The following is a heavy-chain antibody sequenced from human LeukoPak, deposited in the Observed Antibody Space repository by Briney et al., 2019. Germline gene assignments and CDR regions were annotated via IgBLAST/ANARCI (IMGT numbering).Heavy chain of an antibody. CDR3: ARRRPGYYFDY. CDR2: IYTSGST. Sequence: SETLSLTCTVSGGSISSGSYYWSWIRQPAGKGLEWIGRIYTSGSTNYNPSLKSRVTISVDTSKNQFSLKLSSVTAADTAVYYCARRRPGYYFDYWGQGTLVTVSS. CDR1: GGSISSGSYY. V-gene: IGHV4-61*02. J-gene: IGHJ4*02.